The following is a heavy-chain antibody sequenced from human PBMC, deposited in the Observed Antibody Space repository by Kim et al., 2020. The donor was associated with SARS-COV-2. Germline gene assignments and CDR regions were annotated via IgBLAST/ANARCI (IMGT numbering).Heavy chain of an antibody. Sequence: GGSLRLSCAASVFTFRPYLLTCFLQAPWKGLDWVSAIISDSNYIFYPDSLEGRFTVSRDNARNSVFLQMNSLRVDDTAGYYCARLYRGVPKHDAVDIWG. V-gene: IGHV3-21*01. CDR3: ARLYRGVPKHDAVDI. J-gene: IGHJ3*02. CDR1: VFTFRPYL. D-gene: IGHD2-8*01. CDR2: IISDSNYI.